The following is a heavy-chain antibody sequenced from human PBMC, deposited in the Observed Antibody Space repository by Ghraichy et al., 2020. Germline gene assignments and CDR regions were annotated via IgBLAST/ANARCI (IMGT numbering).Heavy chain of an antibody. V-gene: IGHV4-39*01. J-gene: IGHJ4*02. D-gene: IGHD3-16*02. Sequence: SETLSLTCTVSGGSISSSSYYWGWIRQPPGKGLEWIGSIYYSGSTYYNPSLKSRVTISVDTSKNQFSLKLSSVTAADTAVYYCARLGGMITFGGVIVPPPFDYWGQGTLVTVSS. CDR2: IYYSGST. CDR1: GGSISSSSYY. CDR3: ARLGGMITFGGVIVPPPFDY.